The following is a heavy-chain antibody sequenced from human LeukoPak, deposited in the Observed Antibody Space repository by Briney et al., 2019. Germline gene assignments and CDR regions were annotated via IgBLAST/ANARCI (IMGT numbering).Heavy chain of an antibody. CDR3: ARPSFLGSSYPDFDY. Sequence: GGSLRLSCAASGFTFSSYAMHWVRQAPGKGLEWVAVISYDGSNKYYADSVKGRFTISRDNSKNTLYLQMNSLRAEDTALYYCARPSFLGSSYPDFDYWGQGTLVAVSS. CDR2: ISYDGSNK. J-gene: IGHJ4*02. D-gene: IGHD1-26*01. V-gene: IGHV3-30*04. CDR1: GFTFSSYA.